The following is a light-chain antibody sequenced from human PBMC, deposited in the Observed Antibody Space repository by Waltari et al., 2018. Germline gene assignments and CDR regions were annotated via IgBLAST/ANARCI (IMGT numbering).Light chain of an antibody. CDR2: TAS. V-gene: IGKV1-39*01. CDR3: QQSYNLPRT. J-gene: IGKJ1*01. Sequence: DIQMTQSPSSLSASVGDRVTITCLASQNIINYLNWYQQIPGKAPKILIYTASSLKNGGPSSFSGSGSGTYFTLTISSLQPEDFATYYCQQSYNLPRTFGQGTKVEIK. CDR1: QNIINY.